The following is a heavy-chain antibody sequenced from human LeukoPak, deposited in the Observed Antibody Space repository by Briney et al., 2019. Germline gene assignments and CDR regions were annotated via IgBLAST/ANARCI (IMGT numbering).Heavy chain of an antibody. Sequence: GGSLRLSCAASGFTFSSYRMHWVRQAPGKGLVWVSRINSDGSSTSYADSVKGRFTISRDNAKNTLYLQMNSLRAEDTAVYYCARARGVGATTNWFDPWGQGTLVTVSS. J-gene: IGHJ5*02. V-gene: IGHV3-74*01. CDR1: GFTFSSYR. D-gene: IGHD1-26*01. CDR2: INSDGSST. CDR3: ARARGVGATTNWFDP.